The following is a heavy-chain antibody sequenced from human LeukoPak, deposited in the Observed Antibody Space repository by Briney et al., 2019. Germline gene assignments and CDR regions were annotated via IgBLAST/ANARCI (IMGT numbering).Heavy chain of an antibody. CDR2: IYHSGST. J-gene: IGHJ4*02. V-gene: IGHV4-38-2*01. D-gene: IGHD2-15*01. CDR1: GYSISSGYY. CDR3: AARGWYCSGGSCYPTFDY. Sequence: KPSETLSLTCAVSGYSISSGYYWGWIRQPPGKRLEWIGSIYHSGSTYYNPSLKSRVTISVDTSKNQFSLKLSSVTAADTAVYYCAARGWYCSGGSCYPTFDYWGQGTLVTVSS.